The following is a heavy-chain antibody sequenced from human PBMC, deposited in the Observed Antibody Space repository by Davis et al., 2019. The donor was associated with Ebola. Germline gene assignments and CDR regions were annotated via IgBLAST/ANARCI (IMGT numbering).Heavy chain of an antibody. V-gene: IGHV1-69*13. J-gene: IGHJ6*02. Sequence: AASVKVSCKASGGTFSSYAISWVRQVPGQGLEWMGGIIPIFGTANYAQKFQGRVTITADESTSTAYMELSSLRSEDTAVYYCATDPSGYGMDVWGQGTTVTVSS. CDR2: IIPIFGTA. CDR3: ATDPSGYGMDV. CDR1: GGTFSSYA. D-gene: IGHD3-10*01.